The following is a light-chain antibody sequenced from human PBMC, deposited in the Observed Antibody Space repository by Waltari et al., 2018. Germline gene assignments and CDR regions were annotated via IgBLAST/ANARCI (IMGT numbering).Light chain of an antibody. V-gene: IGLV2-8*01. Sequence: QSALTQPPSASGSPGQSVTIPCTGTSSDVGGYHYVSWYQQYPGQAPKRVIYEVTNRPLGVSGRFSGSKSGDTASLTVSWLQAEDEATYFCSSYTGSNYLVFGGGTQLTVL. J-gene: IGLJ2*01. CDR3: SSYTGSNYLV. CDR2: EVT. CDR1: SSDVGGYHY.